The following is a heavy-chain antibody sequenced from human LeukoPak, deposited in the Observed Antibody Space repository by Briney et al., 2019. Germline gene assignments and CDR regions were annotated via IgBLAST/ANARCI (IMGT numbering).Heavy chain of an antibody. J-gene: IGHJ4*02. CDR3: ARQAYSNYDY. V-gene: IGHV5-51*01. Sequence: GESLKISCKASGYSFTNYWIGWVRQTPGKGLEWMGIIYPGDSNTRYSPSFQGQVTISADKSISTAFLQWSSLQASDTAMYYCARQAYSNYDYWGQGTLVTVSS. CDR2: IYPGDSNT. D-gene: IGHD4-11*01. CDR1: GYSFTNYW.